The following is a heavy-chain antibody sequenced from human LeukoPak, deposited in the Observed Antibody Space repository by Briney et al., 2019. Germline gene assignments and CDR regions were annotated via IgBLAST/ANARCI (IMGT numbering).Heavy chain of an antibody. V-gene: IGHV4-59*01. CDR2: IYYSGDT. Sequence: SETLSLTCTVSGGSISNYYWSWIRQPPGKGLEWIGYIYYSGDTNYNPSLKSRVTISVDTSKNQFSLKLTSVTAADTAVYYCASSHPLGSNNDYYTPFDYWGQGAQVIVSS. CDR3: ASSHPLGSNNDYYTPFDY. D-gene: IGHD3-3*01. J-gene: IGHJ4*02. CDR1: GGSISNYY.